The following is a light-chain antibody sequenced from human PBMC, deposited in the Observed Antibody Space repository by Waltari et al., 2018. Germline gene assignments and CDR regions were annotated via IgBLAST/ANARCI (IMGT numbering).Light chain of an antibody. Sequence: QSALTQPASVSGSPGQSITISCTGTRGDVGGYNYVSWYQLHPGKAPKLVIYDVTNRPSGVSSRFSGSKSCNTASLTISGLQAEDEADYYCSSYTEISTVVFGGGTKLTVL. J-gene: IGLJ3*02. CDR1: RGDVGGYNY. V-gene: IGLV2-14*03. CDR3: SSYTEISTVV. CDR2: DVT.